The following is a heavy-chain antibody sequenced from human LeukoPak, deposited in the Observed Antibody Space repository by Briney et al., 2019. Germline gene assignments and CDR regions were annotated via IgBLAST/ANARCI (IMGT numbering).Heavy chain of an antibody. J-gene: IGHJ4*02. CDR2: ITAGGDQT. Sequence: GGSLRLSCAASGFSFSSEVMHWVRQAPGKGPEYVSTITAGGDQTYDAESVKGRFTISRDNSKGTLYLQMGSLRVGDTAVYYCVRDYSATHAFDYWGQGT. CDR1: GFSFSSEV. CDR3: VRDYSATHAFDY. V-gene: IGHV3-64*02. D-gene: IGHD1-26*01.